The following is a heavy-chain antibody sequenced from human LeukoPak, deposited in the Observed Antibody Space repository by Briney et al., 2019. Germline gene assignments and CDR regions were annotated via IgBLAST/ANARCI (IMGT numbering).Heavy chain of an antibody. CDR3: TREEGYCSGGSCPDAFDI. CDR1: GFTFDDYG. CDR2: IRSKGYGGTT. J-gene: IGHJ3*02. Sequence: GGSLRLSCAASGFTFDDYGMSWVRQAPGKGLEWVGFIRSKGYGGTTEYAASVKGRFTISRDDSKSIAYLQMNSLKTEDTAVYYCTREEGYCSGGSCPDAFDIWGQGTRVTVSS. D-gene: IGHD2-15*01. V-gene: IGHV3-49*04.